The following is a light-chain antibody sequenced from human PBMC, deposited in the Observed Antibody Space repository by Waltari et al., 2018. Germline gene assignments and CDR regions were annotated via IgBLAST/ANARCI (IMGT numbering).Light chain of an antibody. Sequence: DIMMTQSPDSLGVSLGERATINCKSSQSVLHTNNKDYLAWYQQKPGQPPKLLSYWASTREFGVPDRFSGSGSGTSFTLTISSLQAEDVAVYYCQQYYSTPNTFGQGTKLEIK. CDR1: QSVLHTNNKDY. J-gene: IGKJ2*01. CDR2: WAS. CDR3: QQYYSTPNT. V-gene: IGKV4-1*01.